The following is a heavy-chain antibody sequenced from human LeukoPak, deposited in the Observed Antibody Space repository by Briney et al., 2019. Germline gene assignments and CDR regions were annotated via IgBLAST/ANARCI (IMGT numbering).Heavy chain of an antibody. D-gene: IGHD3-22*01. CDR2: IKSKTDGGTT. V-gene: IGHV3-15*01. Sequence: PGGSLRLSCAASGFTFSNVWMSWVRQAPGKGLEWVGRIKSKTDGGTTDYAAPVKGRFTISRDDSKNTLYLQMNSLKTEDTAVYYCTTAPNSSGYYYAFWGQGTLVTVSS. J-gene: IGHJ4*02. CDR1: GFTFSNVW. CDR3: TTAPNSSGYYYAF.